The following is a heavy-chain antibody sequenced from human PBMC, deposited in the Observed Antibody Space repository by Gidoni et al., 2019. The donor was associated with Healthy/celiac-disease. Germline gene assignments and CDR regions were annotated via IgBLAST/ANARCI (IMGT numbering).Heavy chain of an antibody. CDR1: GFTFSSYG. CDR2: ISYDGSNK. Sequence: QVQLVESGGGVVPPGRSLRLSCAASGFTFSSYGMHWVRQAPGKGLEWVAVISYDGSNKYYADSVKGRFTISRDNSKNTLYLQMNSLRAEDTAVYYCAKDRQQWLVYYFDYWGQGPLVTVSS. D-gene: IGHD6-19*01. J-gene: IGHJ4*02. CDR3: AKDRQQWLVYYFDY. V-gene: IGHV3-30*18.